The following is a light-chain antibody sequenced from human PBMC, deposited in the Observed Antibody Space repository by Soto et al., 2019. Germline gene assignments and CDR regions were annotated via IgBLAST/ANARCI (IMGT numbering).Light chain of an antibody. J-gene: IGKJ1*01. CDR3: QQYSGSSPT. V-gene: IGKV1-5*03. CDR2: RAS. CDR1: QSISIW. Sequence: DIEMTQSPYTLSASLGDRATIPCSASQSISIWLAWYQKKPWKAPNLLIYRASTLHGGVHSRFSGGGSGTDFTLTISVMQPDDFATYYCQQYSGSSPTVGQGTQGVI.